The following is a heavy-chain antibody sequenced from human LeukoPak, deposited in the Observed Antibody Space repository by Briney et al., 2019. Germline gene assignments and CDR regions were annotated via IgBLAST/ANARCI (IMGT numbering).Heavy chain of an antibody. CDR3: ARVGSDGAYSSSWTFDY. V-gene: IGHV1-69*01. J-gene: IGHJ4*02. CDR1: GGTFSSYA. D-gene: IGHD6-13*01. Sequence: ASVKVSCKASGGTFSSYAINWVRQAPGQGLEWMGGIIPIFGTANYAQKFQGRVTITADESTSTAYMELSSLRSEDTAVYYCARVGSDGAYSSSWTFDYWGQGTLVTVSS. CDR2: IIPIFGTA.